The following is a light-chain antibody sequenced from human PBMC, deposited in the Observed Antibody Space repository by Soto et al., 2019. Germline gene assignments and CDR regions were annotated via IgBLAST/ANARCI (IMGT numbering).Light chain of an antibody. CDR1: SSDVGGYNY. J-gene: IGLJ2*01. CDR2: EVN. CDR3: SSYTSSSTLVV. Sequence: QSALTQPASVSGSHGQSITISCTGTSSDVGGYNYVSWYQQHPGKAPKLMIYEVNNRPSGVSNRFSGSKSGNTASLTISGLQAEDEADYYCSSYTSSSTLVVFGGGTKLTVL. V-gene: IGLV2-14*01.